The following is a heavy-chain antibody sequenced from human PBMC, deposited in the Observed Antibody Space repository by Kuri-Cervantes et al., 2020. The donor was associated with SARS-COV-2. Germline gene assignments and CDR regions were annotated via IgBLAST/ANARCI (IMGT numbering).Heavy chain of an antibody. CDR2: IIPIFGIA. Sequence: SVKVSCKASGGTFSSYAISWVRQAPGQGLEWMGGIIPIFGIANYAQKFQGRVTITADKSTSTAYVELSSLRSEDTAVYYCARDRSSSWYEVSEVDYWGQGTLVTVSS. CDR1: GGTFSSYA. V-gene: IGHV1-69*10. CDR3: ARDRSSSWYEVSEVDY. D-gene: IGHD6-13*01. J-gene: IGHJ4*02.